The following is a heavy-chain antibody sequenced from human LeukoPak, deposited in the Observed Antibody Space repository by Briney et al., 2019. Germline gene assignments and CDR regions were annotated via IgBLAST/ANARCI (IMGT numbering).Heavy chain of an antibody. V-gene: IGHV3-23*01. J-gene: IGHJ3*02. CDR3: ATDPNGDYIGAFDM. Sequence: VSLPLPSPASGLTASSYAVPWVRPAPGNGREWVSSISGSGGRTVYPDSVTGRLTISRDNFKNTIYLQMNSLRAEDTAVYHCATDPNGDYIGAFDMWGQGTVVTVSS. D-gene: IGHD4-17*01. CDR2: ISGSGGRT. CDR1: GLTASSYA.